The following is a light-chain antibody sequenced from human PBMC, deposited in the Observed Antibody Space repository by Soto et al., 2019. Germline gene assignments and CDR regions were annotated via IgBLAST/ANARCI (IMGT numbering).Light chain of an antibody. CDR2: SNN. Sequence: QSLLTQPPSVSAAPGHKVTISCSGSSSDMGNYAVSLYQQLPGTAPKLLIYSNNQRPSGVPDRFSGSKSGTSASLAISGLRSEDEADYYCAAWDDSLSGPNYVFGTGTKVTVL. CDR3: AAWDDSLSGPNYV. CDR1: SSDMGNYA. J-gene: IGLJ1*01. V-gene: IGLV1-47*02.